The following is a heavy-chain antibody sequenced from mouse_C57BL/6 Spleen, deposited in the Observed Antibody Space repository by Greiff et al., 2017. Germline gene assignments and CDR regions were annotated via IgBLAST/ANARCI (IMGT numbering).Heavy chain of an antibody. D-gene: IGHD1-1*01. Sequence: EVMLVESGGGLVKPGGSLKLSCAASGFTFSSYAMSWVRQTPEKRLEWVATISDGGSYTYYPDNVKGRFTISRDNAKNNLYLQMSHLKSEDTAMYYCARVPTAVVAQPYGYFDVWGTGTTVTVSS. CDR1: GFTFSSYA. J-gene: IGHJ1*03. CDR3: ARVPTAVVAQPYGYFDV. V-gene: IGHV5-4*03. CDR2: ISDGGSYT.